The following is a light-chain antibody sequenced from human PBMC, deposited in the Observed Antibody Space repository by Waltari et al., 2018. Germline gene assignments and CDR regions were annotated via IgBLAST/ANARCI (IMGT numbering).Light chain of an antibody. CDR2: DKN. Sequence: SSELTQDPAVSVALGQTVRITFQGDSLRRYYASWYQQKPGQAPILVIYDKNNRPSGIPDRFAGSSSGNTASLTISGTQAEDEADYYCNSRDSSGNHWVFGGGTKLTVL. J-gene: IGLJ3*02. V-gene: IGLV3-19*01. CDR1: SLRRYY. CDR3: NSRDSSGNHWV.